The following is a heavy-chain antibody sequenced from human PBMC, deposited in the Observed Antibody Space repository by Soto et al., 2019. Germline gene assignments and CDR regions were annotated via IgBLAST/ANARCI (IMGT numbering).Heavy chain of an antibody. Sequence: SQTLSLTCAISWDNVCSNSAAWNWIRQSPSRGLEWLGRTYYRSKWYNDYAVSVKSRITINPDTSKNQFSLQLNSVTPEDTAVYYCASAPPDVDAFDIWGQGTMVTVSS. CDR2: TYYRSKWYN. V-gene: IGHV6-1*01. CDR3: ASAPPDVDAFDI. CDR1: WDNVCSNSAA. J-gene: IGHJ3*02.